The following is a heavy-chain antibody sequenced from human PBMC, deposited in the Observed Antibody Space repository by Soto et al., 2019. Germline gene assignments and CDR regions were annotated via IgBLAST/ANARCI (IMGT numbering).Heavy chain of an antibody. CDR3: ARFSLARRLYYYGMDV. J-gene: IGHJ6*02. CDR2: MNPNSGNT. Sequence: GASVKVSCKASGYTFTSYDINWVRQATGEGLEWMGWMNPNSGNTGYAQKFQGRVTMTRNTSISTAYMELSSLRSEDTAVYYCARFSLARRLYYYGMDVWGQGTTVTVSS. V-gene: IGHV1-8*01. D-gene: IGHD6-25*01. CDR1: GYTFTSYD.